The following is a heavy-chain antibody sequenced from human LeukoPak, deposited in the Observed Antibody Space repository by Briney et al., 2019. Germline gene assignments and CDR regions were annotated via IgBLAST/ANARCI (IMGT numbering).Heavy chain of an antibody. V-gene: IGHV1-18*01. J-gene: IGHJ5*02. D-gene: IGHD1-26*01. CDR1: GYTFTSYG. CDR2: ISAYNGNT. CDR3: ARLVGANGGFFDP. Sequence: GASVKVSSKASGYTFTSYGISWVRRAPGQGLEWWGWISAYNGNTNYAQKLQGRVTMTTDTSTRAAYMERRSLRSDDTAVYYCARLVGANGGFFDPWGQRTLVSVFS.